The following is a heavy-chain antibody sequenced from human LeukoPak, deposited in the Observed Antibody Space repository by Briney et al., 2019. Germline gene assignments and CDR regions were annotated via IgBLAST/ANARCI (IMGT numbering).Heavy chain of an antibody. D-gene: IGHD2-21*02. CDR1: GGTFSSYA. CDR3: ARDLVTAQDWLDP. Sequence: ASVKVSCKASGGTFSSYATGWVRQAPGQGLEWMGGIIPIFATANYAQKFQGRVTITADKSTSTAYMELSSLRSEDTAVYYCARDLVTAQDWLDPWGQGTLVTVSS. J-gene: IGHJ5*02. CDR2: IIPIFATA. V-gene: IGHV1-69*06.